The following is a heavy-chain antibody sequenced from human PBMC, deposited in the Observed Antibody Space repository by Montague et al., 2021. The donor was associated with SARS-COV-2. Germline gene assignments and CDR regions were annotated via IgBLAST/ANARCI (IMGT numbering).Heavy chain of an antibody. Sequence: SLRLSCAASGFTFSNYATTWVRQAPGKGPEWVSALSGSGGKTYYADSVKGRFTISRDNSKNTLYLQMKSLRADDTAIYYCAKGREWVTVNVDPPYYSYGMDVWGQGTTVTVSS. CDR1: GFTFSNYA. V-gene: IGHV3-23*01. CDR3: AKGREWVTVNVDPPYYSYGMDV. D-gene: IGHD4-17*01. J-gene: IGHJ6*02. CDR2: LSGSGGKT.